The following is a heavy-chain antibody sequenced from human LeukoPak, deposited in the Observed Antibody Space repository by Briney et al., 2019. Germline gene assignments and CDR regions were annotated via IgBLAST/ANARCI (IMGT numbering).Heavy chain of an antibody. CDR3: ARGRPPHDYGTLFDY. V-gene: IGHV4-59*01. CDR2: NYYSGST. Sequence: SETLSLTCTVSGGAITGYYSRWVRQPPRKRLEWVGYNYYSGSTNYNPSLKSRVTMSVATSKKQFSLKLSSVTAADTAVYYCARGRPPHDYGTLFDYWGQGTLVTVSS. CDR1: GGAITGYY. J-gene: IGHJ4*02. D-gene: IGHD4-17*01.